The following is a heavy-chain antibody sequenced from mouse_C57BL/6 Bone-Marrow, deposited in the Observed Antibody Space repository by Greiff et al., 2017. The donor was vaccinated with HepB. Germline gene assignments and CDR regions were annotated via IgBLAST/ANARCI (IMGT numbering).Heavy chain of an antibody. J-gene: IGHJ3*01. V-gene: IGHV7-4*01. CDR1: GFVFIDYS. Sequence: EVKLMESGGGLVQPGSSLRLSCAASGFVFIDYSMSWVRQLPGKAPEWLALIRNKVNGYTTDYSASVKGRFTISRDNSQNILYRQMNTLRAEDSATYYCVKAVSSGSSYTWFAYWGQGTLVTVSA. D-gene: IGHD1-1*01. CDR2: IRNKVNGYTT. CDR3: VKAVSSGSSYTWFAY.